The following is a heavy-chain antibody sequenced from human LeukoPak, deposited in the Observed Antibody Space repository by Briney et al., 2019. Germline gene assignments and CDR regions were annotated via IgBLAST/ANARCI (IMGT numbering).Heavy chain of an antibody. CDR1: GFTFSSFP. CDR3: ARNRDNSGSYAYYFDY. Sequence: PGRSLRLSCAASGFTFSSFPIHWVRRAPGEGLEWVALISYDGSNKYYADSVKGRFTISRDNSKNTLYLQMNSLRAEDTAVYYCARNRDNSGSYAYYFDYWGQGTRVTVSS. D-gene: IGHD3-22*01. V-gene: IGHV3-30-3*01. J-gene: IGHJ4*02. CDR2: ISYDGSNK.